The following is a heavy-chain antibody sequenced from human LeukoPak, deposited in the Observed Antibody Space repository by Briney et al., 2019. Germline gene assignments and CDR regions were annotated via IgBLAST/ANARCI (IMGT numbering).Heavy chain of an antibody. CDR2: TYYRSQQWYS. Sequence: SQTLSLTCAISGDSVSSNGAAWDWIRQSPSRGLEWLGRTYYRSQQWYSDYAPSVKGRITINADTFQNQFSLLLNSVTPEDTAVYYCGRETDFGVVTNWGQGTLVTVSS. CDR1: GDSVSSNGAA. CDR3: GRETDFGVVTN. V-gene: IGHV6-1*01. J-gene: IGHJ4*02. D-gene: IGHD3-3*01.